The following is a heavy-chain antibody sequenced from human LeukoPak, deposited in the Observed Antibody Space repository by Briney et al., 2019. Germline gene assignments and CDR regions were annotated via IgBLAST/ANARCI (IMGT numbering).Heavy chain of an antibody. D-gene: IGHD3-22*01. CDR2: IYTSGST. CDR3: ARGVRRYYDSSGYYSGWYNWFDP. Sequence: SQTLSLTCTVSGGSISSGSYYWSWIRQPAGKGLEWIGRIYTSGSTNYNPSLKSRATISVDTSKNQFSLKLSSVTAADTAVYYCARGVRRYYDSSGYYSGWYNWFDPWGQGTLVTVSS. J-gene: IGHJ5*02. V-gene: IGHV4-61*02. CDR1: GGSISSGSYY.